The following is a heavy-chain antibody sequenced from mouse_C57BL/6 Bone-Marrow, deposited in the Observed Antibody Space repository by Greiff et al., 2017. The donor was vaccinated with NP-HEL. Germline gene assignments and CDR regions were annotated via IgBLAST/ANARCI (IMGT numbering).Heavy chain of an antibody. D-gene: IGHD2-12*01. V-gene: IGHV1-55*01. Sequence: QVQLQQPGAELVKPGASVKMSCKASGYTFTSYWITWVKQRPGQGLEWIGDIYPGSGSTNYNEKFKSKATLTVDTPSSTAYMQLSSLTSEDSAVYYCASSYYNYAMDYWGQGTSVTVSS. CDR1: GYTFTSYW. J-gene: IGHJ4*01. CDR3: ASSYYNYAMDY. CDR2: IYPGSGST.